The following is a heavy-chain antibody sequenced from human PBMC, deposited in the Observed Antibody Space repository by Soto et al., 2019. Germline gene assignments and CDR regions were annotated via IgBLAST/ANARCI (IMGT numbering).Heavy chain of an antibody. CDR3: ARERTTMVRALDV. CDR1: GFTFSSFW. Sequence: EVQLVESGGGLVQPGGSLRLSCAASGFTFSSFWMNWVRQAPGKGLEWVANIRQDGSEKYYVDSVKGRFTISRDNGENSLYLQLNILTSEDTAVYYCARERTTMVRALDVWGQGTTVTVSS. J-gene: IGHJ6*02. CDR2: IRQDGSEK. D-gene: IGHD3-10*01. V-gene: IGHV3-7*01.